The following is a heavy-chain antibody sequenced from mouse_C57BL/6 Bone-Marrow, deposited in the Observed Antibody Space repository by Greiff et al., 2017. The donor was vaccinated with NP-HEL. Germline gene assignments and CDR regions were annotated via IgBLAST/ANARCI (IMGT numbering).Heavy chain of an antibody. D-gene: IGHD2-3*01. J-gene: IGHJ4*01. CDR3: ARRNGYSGNYAMDY. CDR2: ISNLAYSI. Sequence: EVKVVESGGGLVQPGGSLKLSCAASGFTFSDYGMAWVRQAPRKGPAWVAFISNLAYSIYYADTVTGRFTISRENAKNTLYLEMSSLRSEDTAMYYCARRNGYSGNYAMDYWGQGTSVTVSS. CDR1: GFTFSDYG. V-gene: IGHV5-15*01.